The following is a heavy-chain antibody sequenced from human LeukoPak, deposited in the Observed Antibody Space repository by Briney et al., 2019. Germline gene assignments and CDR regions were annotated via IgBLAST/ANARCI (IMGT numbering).Heavy chain of an antibody. D-gene: IGHD1-14*01. J-gene: IGHJ6*02. V-gene: IGHV3-66*01. CDR2: IYSGGST. CDR1: GFTVSSYY. Sequence: GGSLRLSCAASGFTVSSYYMSWVRQAPGKGLEWVSIIYSGGSTYYADSVKGRFTIYRDNSKNTLFLQMNSLRGEDTAVYYCARETTYPYYYGMDVWGQGTTVTVSS. CDR3: ARETTYPYYYGMDV.